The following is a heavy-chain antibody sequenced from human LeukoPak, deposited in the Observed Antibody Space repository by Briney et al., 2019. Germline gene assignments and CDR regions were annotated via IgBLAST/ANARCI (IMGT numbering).Heavy chain of an antibody. CDR1: GFTFSSYA. Sequence: GGSLRLSCAASGFTFSSYAMSWVRQAAGKGLEWVSGISGSGGSTYYADSVKGRFTISRDNSKNTLYLQMNSLRAEDTAVYYCAKTLGGYSYGYSVGYWGQGTLVTVSS. CDR2: ISGSGGST. CDR3: AKTLGGYSYGYSVGY. D-gene: IGHD5-18*01. J-gene: IGHJ4*02. V-gene: IGHV3-23*01.